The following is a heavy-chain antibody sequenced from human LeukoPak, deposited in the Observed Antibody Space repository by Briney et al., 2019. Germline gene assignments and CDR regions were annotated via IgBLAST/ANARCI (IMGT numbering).Heavy chain of an antibody. V-gene: IGHV1-18*01. CDR1: GYTFASNG. CDR2: ISGHNGDM. D-gene: IGHD2-15*01. CDR3: TRYCSGGRCSVFDY. Sequence: ASVKVSCRASGYTFASNGISWVRQAPGQGLEWMGWISGHNGDMTYAQMFQGRVTMTTDTSTSTAYMELRSLRSDDTAVYYCTRYCSGGRCSVFDYWGQGILVTVSS. J-gene: IGHJ4*02.